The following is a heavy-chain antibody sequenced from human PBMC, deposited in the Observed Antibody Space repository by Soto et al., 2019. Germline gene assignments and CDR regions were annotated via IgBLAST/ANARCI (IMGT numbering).Heavy chain of an antibody. J-gene: IGHJ4*02. Sequence: GGSLRLSCAASGFTSSDYYMNWIRQAPGKGLEWIAYISSSSTYTNYADSVKGRFTISRDNANNSVYLQMNSLRVEDTAVYYCARDRSRVVTASDYWGQGTLVTVSS. D-gene: IGHD2-21*02. V-gene: IGHV3-11*06. CDR2: ISSSSTYT. CDR3: ARDRSRVVTASDY. CDR1: GFTSSDYY.